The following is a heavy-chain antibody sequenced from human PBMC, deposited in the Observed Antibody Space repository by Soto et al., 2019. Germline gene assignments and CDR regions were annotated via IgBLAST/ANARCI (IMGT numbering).Heavy chain of an antibody. CDR2: ISGSGGST. Sequence: PGGSLRLSCAASGFTFSSYAMSWVRQAPGKGLEWVSAISGSGGSTYYADSVKGRFTISRDNSKNTLYLQMNSLRAEDTAVYYCAKDLFRGRMTLAFDYWGQGTLVTVSS. J-gene: IGHJ4*02. CDR1: GFTFSSYA. D-gene: IGHD2-21*02. CDR3: AKDLFRGRMTLAFDY. V-gene: IGHV3-23*01.